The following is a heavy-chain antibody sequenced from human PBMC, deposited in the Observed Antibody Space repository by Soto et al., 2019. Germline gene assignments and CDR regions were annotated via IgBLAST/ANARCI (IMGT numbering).Heavy chain of an antibody. Sequence: PSETLSLTCTVSGGSISSGDYYWSWIRQPPGKGLEWIGYIYYSGSTYYNPSLKSRVTISVDTSKNQFSLKLSSVTAADTAVYYCARDRQEYSSSSWDKFLWPNSTNYYYSYGMDVWGKGTTVTVSS. V-gene: IGHV4-30-4*01. D-gene: IGHD6-6*01. CDR3: ARDRQEYSSSSWDKFLWPNSTNYYYSYGMDV. J-gene: IGHJ6*04. CDR1: GGSISSGDYY. CDR2: IYYSGST.